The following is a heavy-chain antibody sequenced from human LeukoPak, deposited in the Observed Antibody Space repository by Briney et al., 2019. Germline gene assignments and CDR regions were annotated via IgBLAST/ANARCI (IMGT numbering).Heavy chain of an antibody. D-gene: IGHD2-15*01. CDR3: ARDPLGYCSGGSCYPRGNYYYHYGMDV. V-gene: IGHV1-69*13. CDR2: IIPIFGTA. CDR1: GYTFTHHG. Sequence: GASVKVSCKASGYTFTHHGISWVRQAPGQGLEWMGGIIPIFGTANYAQKFQGRVTITADESTSTAYMELSSLRSEDTAVYYCARDPLGYCSGGSCYPRGNYYYHYGMDVWGQGTTVTVSS. J-gene: IGHJ6*02.